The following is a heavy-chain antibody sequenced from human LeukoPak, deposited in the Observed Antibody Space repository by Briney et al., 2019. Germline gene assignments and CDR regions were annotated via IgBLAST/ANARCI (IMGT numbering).Heavy chain of an antibody. CDR1: GFTFSSYG. CDR3: ARDLDGYSYGPPLGMDV. V-gene: IGHV3-33*08. Sequence: GGSLRLSCAASGFTFSSYGMHWVRQAPGKGLEWVAVIWYDGSNKYYADSVKGRFTISRDNSKNTLYLQMNSLRAEDTAVYYCARDLDGYSYGPPLGMDVWGKGTTVTVSS. J-gene: IGHJ6*04. CDR2: IWYDGSNK. D-gene: IGHD5-18*01.